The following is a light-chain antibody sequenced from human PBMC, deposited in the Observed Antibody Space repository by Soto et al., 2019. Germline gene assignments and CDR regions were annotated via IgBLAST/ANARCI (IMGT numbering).Light chain of an antibody. V-gene: IGLV2-23*02. Sequence: QSALTQPASVSGSPGQSITISCTGTSSDVGSYNLVSWYQQHPDKAPKLMIYEVSKRPSGVSNRFCGSKSDNTASLTISGLQAEDEADYYCCSYAGRRGVFGGGTKLTVL. CDR3: CSYAGRRGV. J-gene: IGLJ2*01. CDR2: EVS. CDR1: SSDVGSYNL.